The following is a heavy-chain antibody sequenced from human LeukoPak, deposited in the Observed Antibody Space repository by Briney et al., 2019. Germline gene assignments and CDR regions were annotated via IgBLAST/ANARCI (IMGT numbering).Heavy chain of an antibody. Sequence: ASVKVSCKAFGHTFISYAMNWVRQAPGQGLEWMGWINANTGNPTYAQGFTGRFVFSLDTSVSTAYLQISSLKAEDTAVYYCARTIAVAGYMDVWGKGTTVTVSS. V-gene: IGHV7-4-1*02. CDR3: ARTIAVAGYMDV. CDR1: GHTFISYA. CDR2: INANTGNP. D-gene: IGHD6-19*01. J-gene: IGHJ6*03.